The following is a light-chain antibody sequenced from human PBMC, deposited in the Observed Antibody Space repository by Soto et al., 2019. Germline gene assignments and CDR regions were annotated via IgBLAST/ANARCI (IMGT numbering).Light chain of an antibody. V-gene: IGKV1-39*01. CDR1: QSISSY. J-gene: IGKJ1*01. CDR2: AAS. Sequence: DIPMTQSPSSLSASVGDRVTIPCRASQSISSYLNWYQQKPGKAPKLLIYAASSLQSGVPSRFSGSGSGTDFTLAISSLQPEDSATYYCLQDINYPWTFGQGTKVDIK. CDR3: LQDINYPWT.